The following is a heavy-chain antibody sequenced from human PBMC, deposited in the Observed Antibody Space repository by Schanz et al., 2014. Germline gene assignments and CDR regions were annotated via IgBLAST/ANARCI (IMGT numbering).Heavy chain of an antibody. CDR1: GFTVSSNH. CDR3: ARDGDRFYHNYYMDV. CDR2: ISSGSSYA. J-gene: IGHJ6*03. D-gene: IGHD4-17*01. Sequence: VQLVESGGGFVQPGGSLGLSCVVSGFTVSSNHMSWVRQAPGKGLEWVSDISSGSSYANYADSVKGRFTVSRDNARNSLYLHMNTLGAEDTAVYYCARDGDRFYHNYYMDVWGKGTTVTVSS. V-gene: IGHV3-11*06.